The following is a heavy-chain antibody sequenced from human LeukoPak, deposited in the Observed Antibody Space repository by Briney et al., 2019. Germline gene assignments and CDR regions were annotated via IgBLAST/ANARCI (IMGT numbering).Heavy chain of an antibody. CDR3: ASSPNWNGDY. CDR2: INHSGST. V-gene: IGHV4-34*01. Sequence: YXSRIRXPPGKGLEWIGEINHSGSTNYNPFLKSRVTISVDTSKNQFSLKLSSVTAADTAVYYCASSPNWNGDYWGQGTLVTVSS. CDR1: Y. J-gene: IGHJ4*02. D-gene: IGHD1-1*01.